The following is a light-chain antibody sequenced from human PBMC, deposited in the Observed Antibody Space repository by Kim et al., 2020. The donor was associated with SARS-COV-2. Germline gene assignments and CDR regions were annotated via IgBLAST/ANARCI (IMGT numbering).Light chain of an antibody. CDR2: AAS. CDR1: QSISSY. CDR3: QQSYSTPRT. V-gene: IGKV1-39*01. Sequence: SASVGDRVTITCRASQSISSYLNWYQQKPGKAPKLLIYAASSLQSGVPSRFSGSGSGTDFTLTISSLQPEDFATYFCQQSYSTPRTFGQGTKLEI. J-gene: IGKJ2*01.